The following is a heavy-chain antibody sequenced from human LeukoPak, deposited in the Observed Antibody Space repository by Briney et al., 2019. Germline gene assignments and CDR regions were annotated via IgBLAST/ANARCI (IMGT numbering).Heavy chain of an antibody. CDR1: GGSVTSGDDY. J-gene: IGHJ3*02. CDR2: ISSGGST. D-gene: IGHD3-9*01. V-gene: IGHV4-31*03. Sequence: PSETLSLTCTVSGGSVTSGDDYWGWIRQHPGRGLEWIGYISSGGSTYANPSLKSRISISIDRSKNQFSLHVRSVTAADTAVYFCARGVNFAHILTGYFRFAAFDIWGQGTVVTVSS. CDR3: ARGVNFAHILTGYFRFAAFDI.